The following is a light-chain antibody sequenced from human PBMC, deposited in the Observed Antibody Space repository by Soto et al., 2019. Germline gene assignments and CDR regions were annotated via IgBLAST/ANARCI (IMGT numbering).Light chain of an antibody. CDR3: QQYGSPGT. CDR2: GAS. V-gene: IGKV3-20*01. Sequence: EIVLTQSPGTLSLSPWERGTLSCRASESVSSRYLAWYQQKPGQAPRLLIYGASSRATGIPDRFSGSGSGTDFALTISRLEPEDFAVYYCQQYGSPGTFGGGTKVEIK. CDR1: ESVSSRY. J-gene: IGKJ4*01.